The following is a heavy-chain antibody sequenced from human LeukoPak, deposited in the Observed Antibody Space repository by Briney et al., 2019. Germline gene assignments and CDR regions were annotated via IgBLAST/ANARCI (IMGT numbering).Heavy chain of an antibody. V-gene: IGHV4-34*01. CDR1: GGSFSGYY. D-gene: IGHD6-6*01. Sequence: PSETLSLTCAVYGGSFSGYYWSWIRQPPGKGLEWIGEINHSGSTNYNPSLKSRVTISVDTSKNQFSLKLSSVTAADTAVYYCARARAARHSYYYYYYMDVWGKGTTVTVSS. CDR2: INHSGST. CDR3: ARARAARHSYYYYYYMDV. J-gene: IGHJ6*03.